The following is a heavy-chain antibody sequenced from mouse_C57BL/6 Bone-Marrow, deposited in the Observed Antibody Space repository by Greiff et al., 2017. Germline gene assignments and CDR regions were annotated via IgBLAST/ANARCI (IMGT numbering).Heavy chain of an antibody. CDR1: GYTFTSYW. D-gene: IGHD1-1*01. CDR2: IDPSDSYT. CDR3: ARLRKDD. J-gene: IGHJ2*01. Sequence: VQLQQPGAELVKPGASVKLSCKASGYTFTSYWMQWVKQRPGQGLEWIGEIDPSDSYTNYNQKFKGKATLTVDTSSSTAYMQLSSLTSEDSAVYYCARLRKDDWGQGTTLTVSS. V-gene: IGHV1-50*01.